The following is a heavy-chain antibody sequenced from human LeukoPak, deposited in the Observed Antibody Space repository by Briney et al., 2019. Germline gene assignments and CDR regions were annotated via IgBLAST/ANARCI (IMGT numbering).Heavy chain of an antibody. CDR3: ARDAPRGYYYMDV. CDR1: GFTFSSYS. J-gene: IGHJ6*03. CDR2: ISSSSSYI. Sequence: GGSLRPSCAASGFTFSSYSMNWVRQAPGKGLEWVSSISSSSSYIYYADSVKGRFTISRDNAKNSLYLQMNSLRAEDTAVYYCARDAPRGYYYMDVWGKGTTVTVSS. V-gene: IGHV3-21*01.